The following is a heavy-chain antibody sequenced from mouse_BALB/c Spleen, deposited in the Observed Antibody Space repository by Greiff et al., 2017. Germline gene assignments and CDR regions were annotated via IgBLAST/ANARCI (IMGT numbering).Heavy chain of an antibody. CDR1: GFTFSSYT. CDR2: ISSGGST. J-gene: IGHJ3*01. D-gene: IGHD1-2*01. V-gene: IGHV5-6-5*01. Sequence: EVQLVESGGGLVKPGGSLKLSCAASGFTFSSYTMSWVRQTPEKRLEWVASISSGGSTYYPDSVKGRFTISRDNARNILYLQMSSLRSEDTAMYYCARGGDITTALAYWGQGTLVTVSA. CDR3: ARGGDITTALAY.